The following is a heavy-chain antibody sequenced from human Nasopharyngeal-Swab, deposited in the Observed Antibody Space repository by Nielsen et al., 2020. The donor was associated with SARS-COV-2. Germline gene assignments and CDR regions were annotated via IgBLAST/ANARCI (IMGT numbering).Heavy chain of an antibody. V-gene: IGHV3-23*01. CDR2: INNSGGST. CDR1: GFTFSSYA. CDR3: ARGSSVHAFDV. Sequence: LSLTCAASGFTFSSYAMRWVRQAPGKGLEWVSTINNSGGSTYYADSVKGRFTVSRDNSKNTLFLEMDSLRAEDTAVYYCARGSSVHAFDVWGQGTEVTVSS. J-gene: IGHJ3*01. D-gene: IGHD3-10*01.